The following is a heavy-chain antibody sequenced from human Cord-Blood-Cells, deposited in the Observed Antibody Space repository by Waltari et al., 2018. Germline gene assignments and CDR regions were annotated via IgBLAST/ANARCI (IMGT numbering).Heavy chain of an antibody. CDR2: LYYSGSN. J-gene: IGHJ4*02. CDR1: GGSIRSGGYY. D-gene: IGHD5-12*01. Sequence: QVQLQESGPGLVKPSQTLSLTCTVSGGSIRSGGYYWSWIRQHPGKGLGWIGYLYYSGSNYYNPSLKSRVTISVDTSKNQFSLKLSSVTAADTAVYYCARYVPRRDGYNYFDYWGQGTLVTVSS. V-gene: IGHV4-31*03. CDR3: ARYVPRRDGYNYFDY.